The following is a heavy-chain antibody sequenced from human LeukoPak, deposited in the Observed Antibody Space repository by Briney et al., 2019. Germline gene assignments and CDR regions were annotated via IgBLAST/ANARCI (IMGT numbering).Heavy chain of an antibody. Sequence: PSETLSLTCAVYGGSFSGYYWSWIRQPPGKGLEWIGEINHSGSANYNPSLKSRVTISVDTSKNQFSLKLSSVTAADTAVYYCARGRPYFDYWGQGTLVTVSS. CDR3: ARGRPYFDY. V-gene: IGHV4-34*01. CDR1: GGSFSGYY. CDR2: INHSGSA. J-gene: IGHJ4*02.